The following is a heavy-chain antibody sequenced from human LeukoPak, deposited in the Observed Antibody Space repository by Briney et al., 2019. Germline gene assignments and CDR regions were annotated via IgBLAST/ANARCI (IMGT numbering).Heavy chain of an antibody. Sequence: ASVKVSCKASGYTFTSYGISCVRQAPGQGLEWMGWISAYNGNTNYARKLQGRVTMTTDTSTSTAYMELRSLRSDDTAVYYCARVWAIVVVPAGGWFDPWGQGTLVTVSS. CDR3: ARVWAIVVVPAGGWFDP. CDR1: GYTFTSYG. J-gene: IGHJ5*02. V-gene: IGHV1-18*01. CDR2: ISAYNGNT. D-gene: IGHD2-2*01.